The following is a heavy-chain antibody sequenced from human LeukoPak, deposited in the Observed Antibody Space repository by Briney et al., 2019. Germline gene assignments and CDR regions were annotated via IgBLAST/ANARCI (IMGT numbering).Heavy chain of an antibody. CDR2: ISGSGGST. CDR1: GFTFSSYA. D-gene: IGHD4-11*01. J-gene: IGHJ5*02. Sequence: PGGSLRLSCAASGFTFSSYAMSWVRQAPGKGLEWVSAISGSGGSTYYADSVKGRFTISRDNAKSSLYLQMNSLRAEDTAVYYCARDRDYSMNWFDPWGQGTLVTVSS. CDR3: ARDRDYSMNWFDP. V-gene: IGHV3-23*01.